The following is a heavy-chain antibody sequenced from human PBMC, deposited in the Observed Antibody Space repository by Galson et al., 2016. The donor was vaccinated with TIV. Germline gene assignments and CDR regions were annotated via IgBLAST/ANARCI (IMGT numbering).Heavy chain of an antibody. D-gene: IGHD2-2*01. J-gene: IGHJ6*02. CDR2: LDPEEAET. V-gene: IGHV1-24*01. CDR1: GYTLNALS. CDR3: VTADTSKSFYYYYYGMDV. Sequence: SVKVSCKVSGYTLNALSIHRVRQAPGKGLEWMGGLDPEEAETFYAHMFQGRVTMTEDTSTDTAYMELINLRSEDTAVYYCVTADTSKSFYYYYYGMDVWGQGTTVTVSS.